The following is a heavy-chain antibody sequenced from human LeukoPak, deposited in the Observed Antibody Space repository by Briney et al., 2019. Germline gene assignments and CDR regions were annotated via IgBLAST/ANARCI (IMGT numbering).Heavy chain of an antibody. J-gene: IGHJ4*02. Sequence: QTGGSLRLSCAASGFTFSSYSMNWVRQAPGKGREWVSYISSRSSTIYSPDSVKGRFTISRDNAKNSLHLQMTSLRDEDTAVYYCARDSGGSGRYPFDYWGQGTLVTVSS. CDR2: ISSRSSTI. V-gene: IGHV3-48*02. CDR3: ARDSGGSGRYPFDY. CDR1: GFTFSSYS. D-gene: IGHD3-10*01.